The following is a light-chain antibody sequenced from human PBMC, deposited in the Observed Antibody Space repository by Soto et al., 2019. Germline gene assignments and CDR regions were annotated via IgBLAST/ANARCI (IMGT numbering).Light chain of an antibody. CDR3: QQYCSSPVT. CDR1: QTVSSSS. Sequence: EIVLAQSPGTLSLSPGESATLSCRASQTVSSSSLAWYQQKPGQAPRLLIYDASRRASGIPDRFSAGGSGTDFTFTISRLEPEDFAVYYCQQYCSSPVTFGQGTKVEIK. V-gene: IGKV3-20*01. CDR2: DAS. J-gene: IGKJ2*01.